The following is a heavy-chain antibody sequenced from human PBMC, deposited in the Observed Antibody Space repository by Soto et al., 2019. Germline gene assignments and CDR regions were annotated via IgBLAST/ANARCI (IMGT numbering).Heavy chain of an antibody. CDR3: ARDKGRYDSGMDV. D-gene: IGHD3-9*01. J-gene: IGHJ6*02. CDR2: IFYSGST. Sequence: SETLSLTCTVTGGSISSYYWSWIRQSLGKGLEWIGYIFYSGSTKYNPSLKGRVTISVDTSRTRFSLNLSSVTAADTAVYYCARDKGRYDSGMDVWGQGTTVTVSS. V-gene: IGHV4-59*01. CDR1: GGSISSYY.